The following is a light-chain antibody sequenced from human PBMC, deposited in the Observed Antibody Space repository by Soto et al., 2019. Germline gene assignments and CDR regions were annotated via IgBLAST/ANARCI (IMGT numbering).Light chain of an antibody. CDR3: MQGTHWPWT. CDR1: QSLIHSDGSTY. V-gene: IGKV2-30*02. CDR2: EVS. Sequence: DVVMTQSPLSLPVTLGQPASISCRSSQSLIHSDGSTYLNWFQQRPGQSPRRLIYEVSDRDSGVPDRFSGSGSGTDFTLKISRVEAEDVGLYYCMQGTHWPWTFGQGTEVEIK. J-gene: IGKJ1*01.